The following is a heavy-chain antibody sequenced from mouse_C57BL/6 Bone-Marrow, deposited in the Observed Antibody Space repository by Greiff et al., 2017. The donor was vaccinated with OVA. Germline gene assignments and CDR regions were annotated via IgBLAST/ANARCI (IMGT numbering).Heavy chain of an antibody. CDR1: GYTFTRYG. CDR2: IYPSSGNT. V-gene: IGHV1-81*01. J-gene: IGHJ3*01. CDR3: ERLGWFAY. Sequence: QLQQSGAELARPGASVTLSCQAYGYTFTRYGISWVKQRTGHGLEWIGEIYPSSGNTYYNENFKGKATQTADKSSSTAYMELRSLTSEDSAVYLCERLGWFAYWGQGTLVTVSA.